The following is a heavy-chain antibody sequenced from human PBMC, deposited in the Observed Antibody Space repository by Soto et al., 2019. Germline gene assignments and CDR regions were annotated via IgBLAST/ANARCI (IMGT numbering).Heavy chain of an antibody. V-gene: IGHV1-18*01. J-gene: IGHJ5*02. Sequence: QVQLVQSGAEVKKPGASVKVSCKASGYTFTSYGISWVRQAPGQGLEWMGWISAYNGNTNYAQKLQGRVTMTTDTTTSTANMEGRSMRSEETAVYYCARDQWKNTMVRELRPPGGNTPDNWFDPWGQGTLVTVSS. CDR1: GYTFTSYG. CDR2: ISAYNGNT. CDR3: ARDQWKNTMVRELRPPGGNTPDNWFDP. D-gene: IGHD3-10*01.